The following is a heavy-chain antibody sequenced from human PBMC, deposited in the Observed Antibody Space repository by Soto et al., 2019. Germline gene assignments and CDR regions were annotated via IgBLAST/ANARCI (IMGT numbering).Heavy chain of an antibody. V-gene: IGHV3-13*01. Sequence: EVQLVESGGGLVQPGGSLRLSCAASGFTFSNYDMNWVRQVTGKGLEWVSAIGAAGDTYYPDSVKGRFTISRENDKNSLYLQMNSLRAEYTAVYYCASGGWGSSWYEGGSRIDYWGQGALVTVSS. J-gene: IGHJ4*02. D-gene: IGHD6-13*01. CDR1: GFTFSNYD. CDR3: ASGGWGSSWYEGGSRIDY. CDR2: IGAAGDT.